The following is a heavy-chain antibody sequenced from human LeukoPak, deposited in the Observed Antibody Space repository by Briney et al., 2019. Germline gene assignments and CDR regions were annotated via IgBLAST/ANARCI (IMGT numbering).Heavy chain of an antibody. CDR3: TTPGGTYYYGSGSHDY. CDR2: IRSKANSYAT. Sequence: PGGSLRLSCAASGFTFSGSAMHWVRQASGKGLEWVGRIRSKANSYATAYAASVKGRFTISRDDSKNTAYLQMNSLITEDTAVYYCTTPGGTYYYGSGSHDYWGQGTLVTVSS. J-gene: IGHJ4*02. CDR1: GFTFSGSA. V-gene: IGHV3-73*01. D-gene: IGHD3-10*01.